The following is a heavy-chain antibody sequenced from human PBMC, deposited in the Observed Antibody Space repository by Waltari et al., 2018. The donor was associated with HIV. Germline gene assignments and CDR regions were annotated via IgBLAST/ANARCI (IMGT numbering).Heavy chain of an antibody. D-gene: IGHD1-7*01. Sequence: GLEWVANINQDGSATYSVGSVKGRFTVSRDNAKTSLYLQMNSLRAEDTAVYYCARGLNWNYGFFWGQGSLVTVSS. CDR2: INQDGSAT. J-gene: IGHJ4*02. CDR3: ARGLNWNYGFF. V-gene: IGHV3-7*04.